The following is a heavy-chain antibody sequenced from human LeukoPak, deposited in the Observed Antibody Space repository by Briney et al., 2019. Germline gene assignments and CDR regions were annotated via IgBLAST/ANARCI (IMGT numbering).Heavy chain of an antibody. V-gene: IGHV1-2*02. J-gene: IGHJ4*02. D-gene: IGHD6-19*01. CDR1: GYTFTGYY. CDR3: ARGAVAGTGPAGY. Sequence: ASVKVSCKASGYTFTGYYMHWVRQAPGQGLEWMGWINPNSGGTNYAQKFQGRVTMTRDTSISTAYMELSRLRSDDTAVYYCARGAVAGTGPAGYWGQGTLVTVSS. CDR2: INPNSGGT.